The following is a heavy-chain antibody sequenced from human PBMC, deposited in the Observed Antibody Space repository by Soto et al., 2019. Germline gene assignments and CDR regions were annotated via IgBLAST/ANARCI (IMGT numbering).Heavy chain of an antibody. CDR1: GFTFSSYW. CDR2: INSDGSST. CDR3: ARGLPESQYQLLYWSPLDV. D-gene: IGHD2-2*02. Sequence: GGSLRLSCAASGFTFSSYWMHWVRQAPGKGPVWVSRINSDGSSTSYADSVKGRFTISRDNAKNTLYLQMNSLRAEDTAVYYCARGLPESQYQLLYWSPLDVWGQGTTVTVSS. J-gene: IGHJ6*02. V-gene: IGHV3-74*01.